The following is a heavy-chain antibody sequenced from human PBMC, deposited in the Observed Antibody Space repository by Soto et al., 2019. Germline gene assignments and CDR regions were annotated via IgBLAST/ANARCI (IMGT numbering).Heavy chain of an antibody. D-gene: IGHD5-18*01. J-gene: IGHJ4*02. CDR1: GGSISSGDYY. V-gene: IGHV4-30-4*01. CDR2: IYYSGST. Sequence: SETLSLTCTVSGGSISSGDYYWSWIRQPPGKGLEWIGYIYYSGSTYYNPSLKSRVTISVDTSKNQFSLKLSSVTAADTAVYYCARASIQLWYTFDYWGQGSLVTVSS. CDR3: ARASIQLWYTFDY.